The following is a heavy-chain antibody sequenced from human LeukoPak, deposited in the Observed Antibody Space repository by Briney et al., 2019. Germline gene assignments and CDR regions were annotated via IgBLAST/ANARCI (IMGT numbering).Heavy chain of an antibody. V-gene: IGHV1-24*01. J-gene: IGHJ5*02. CDR2: FDPEDGET. Sequence: GASVKVSCKVSGYTLTELSMHWVRQAPGKGLEWMGGFDPEDGETIYAQKFQGRVTMTEDTSTDTAYMELSSLRSEDTAVYYCATVPRGWWQDRLLLSGWFDPWGQGTLVTVSS. CDR1: GYTLTELS. CDR3: ATVPRGWWQDRLLLSGWFDP. D-gene: IGHD2-2*01.